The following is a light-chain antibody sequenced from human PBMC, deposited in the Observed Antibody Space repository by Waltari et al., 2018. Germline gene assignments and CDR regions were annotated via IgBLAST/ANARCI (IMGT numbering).Light chain of an antibody. Sequence: VLTQSPATLSLSPGERAPPSCRASQSVSSYLAWYQQKPGQAPRLLIYDASNRATGIPARFSGSGSGTDFTLTISSLEPEDFAVYYCQQRSNWPPLTFGGGTKVEIK. J-gene: IGKJ4*01. CDR2: DAS. CDR3: QQRSNWPPLT. V-gene: IGKV3-11*01. CDR1: QSVSSY.